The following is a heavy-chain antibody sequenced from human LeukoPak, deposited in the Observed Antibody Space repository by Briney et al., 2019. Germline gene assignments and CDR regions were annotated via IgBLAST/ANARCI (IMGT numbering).Heavy chain of an antibody. CDR3: ASVLRFLEWLLPNKGFDY. V-gene: IGHV4-39*07. CDR1: GGSISSSSYY. D-gene: IGHD3-3*01. J-gene: IGHJ4*02. CDR2: IYYSGST. Sequence: SGTLSLTCTVSGGSISSSSYYWGWIRQPPGKGLEWIGSIYYSGSTYYNPSLKSRVTISADTSKNQFSLKLSSVTAADTAVYYCASVLRFLEWLLPNKGFDYWGQGTLVTVSS.